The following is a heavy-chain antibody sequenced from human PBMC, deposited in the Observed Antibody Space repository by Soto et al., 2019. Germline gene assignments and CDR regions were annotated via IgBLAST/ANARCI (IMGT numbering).Heavy chain of an antibody. CDR2: IFSNDEK. D-gene: IGHD6-19*01. Sequence: QVTLKESGPVLVKPTETLTLTCTVSGFSLSKPRTGVAWIRQPPGKALEWLAHIFSNDEKSYSTSPQNRLTISRDTSKSQVVLTLTNMDPEDTATYFCARMPSYSSGWYFDSSALGTLVTVSS. CDR3: ARMPSYSSGWYFDS. CDR1: GFSLSKPRTG. V-gene: IGHV2-26*01. J-gene: IGHJ4*02.